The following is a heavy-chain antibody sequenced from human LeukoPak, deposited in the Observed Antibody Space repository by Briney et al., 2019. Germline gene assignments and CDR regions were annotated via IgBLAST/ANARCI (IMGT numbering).Heavy chain of an antibody. J-gene: IGHJ3*02. CDR2: INHSGST. D-gene: IGHD3-9*01. V-gene: IGHV4-34*01. CDR3: ARGLNDILTGYLHAFDI. CDR1: GGSFSGYY. Sequence: KPSETLSLTCAVYGGSFSGYYWSWIRQPPGKGLEWIGEINHSGSTNYNPYLKSRVTISVDTSKNQFSLKLSSVTAADTAVYYCARGLNDILTGYLHAFDIWGQGTMVTVSS.